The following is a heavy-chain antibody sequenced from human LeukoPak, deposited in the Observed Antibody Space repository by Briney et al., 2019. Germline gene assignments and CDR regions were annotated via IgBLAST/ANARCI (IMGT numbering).Heavy chain of an antibody. V-gene: IGHV3-23*01. J-gene: IGHJ4*02. CDR3: AKGYRSGWYQGFDC. CDR1: GFTFSSYA. Sequence: GGSLRLSCAASGFTFSSYAMSWVRQAPGKGMEWVSAIGGSGGSTYYADSVKGRFTISRDNSKNTLYLQMNSLRAEDTAVYYCAKGYRSGWYQGFDCWGQGTLVTVSS. CDR2: IGGSGGST. D-gene: IGHD6-19*01.